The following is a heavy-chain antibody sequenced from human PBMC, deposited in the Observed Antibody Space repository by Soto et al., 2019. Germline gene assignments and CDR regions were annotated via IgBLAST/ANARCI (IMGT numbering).Heavy chain of an antibody. Sequence: QVQLVQSGAEVKKPGASVKVSCKASGGTFSSYTISWVRQAPGQGLEWMGRIIPILGIANYAQKFQGRVTITADKSTSTAYMELSSLRSEDTAVYYCERDPSNADWFDPWGQGTLVTVSS. J-gene: IGHJ5*02. CDR2: IIPILGIA. CDR1: GGTFSSYT. CDR3: ERDPSNADWFDP. D-gene: IGHD2-2*01. V-gene: IGHV1-69*08.